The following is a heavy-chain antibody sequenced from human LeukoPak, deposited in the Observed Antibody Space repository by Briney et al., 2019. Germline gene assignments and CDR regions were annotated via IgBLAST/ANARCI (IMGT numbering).Heavy chain of an antibody. D-gene: IGHD5-18*01. CDR2: ISAYNGNT. Sequence: GASVKVSCKASGYTFTSYDISWVRQAPGQGLEWMGWISAYNGNTNYAQKLQGRVTMTTDTSTSTAYMELRSLRSDDTAVYYCARGPPFVDTAMLDYWGQGTLVTVSS. CDR3: ARGPPFVDTAMLDY. V-gene: IGHV1-18*01. CDR1: GYTFTSYD. J-gene: IGHJ4*02.